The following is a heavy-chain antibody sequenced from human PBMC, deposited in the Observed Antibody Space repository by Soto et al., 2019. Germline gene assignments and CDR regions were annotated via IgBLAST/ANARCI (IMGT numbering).Heavy chain of an antibody. V-gene: IGHV4-59*01. CDR1: GGSISSYY. D-gene: IGHD6-13*01. Sequence: SETLSLTCTVSGGSISSYYWSWIRQPPGKGLEWIGYIYYSGSTNYNPSLKSRVTISVDTSKNQFSLKLSSVTAADTAVYYCARYRREAVAGYTLDNWGKGILVTVS. CDR2: IYYSGST. J-gene: IGHJ4*02. CDR3: ARYRREAVAGYTLDN.